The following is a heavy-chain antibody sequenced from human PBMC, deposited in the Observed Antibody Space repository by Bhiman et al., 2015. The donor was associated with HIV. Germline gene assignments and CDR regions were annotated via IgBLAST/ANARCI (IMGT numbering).Heavy chain of an antibody. CDR3: TREFYTDPFAFDV. CDR1: GFTFSSYS. V-gene: IGHV3-21*01. CDR2: ISGTSSFI. Sequence: EVQLVESGGGLVQPGRSLRLSCAASGFTFSSYSMNWVRQAPGKGLDWVSSISGTSSFIYYADSVKGRFTISRDNAKNSLYLQMNSLRAEDTAVYYCTREFYTDPFAFDVWGQGTMVTVSS. J-gene: IGHJ3*01.